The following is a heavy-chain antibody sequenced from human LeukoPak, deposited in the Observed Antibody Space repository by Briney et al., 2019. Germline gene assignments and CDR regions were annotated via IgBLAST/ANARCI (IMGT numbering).Heavy chain of an antibody. CDR3: AKDFSLVATIFDY. D-gene: IGHD5-12*01. Sequence: GGSLRLSCAASGFSFSGYAMSWVRQAPGKGLEWVSSISGSGGSTYYADSVKGRFTLSRDNSENTLYLQMDSLRAEDTAVYYCAKDFSLVATIFDYWGQGTWSPSPQ. V-gene: IGHV3-23*01. CDR1: GFSFSGYA. CDR2: ISGSGGST. J-gene: IGHJ4*02.